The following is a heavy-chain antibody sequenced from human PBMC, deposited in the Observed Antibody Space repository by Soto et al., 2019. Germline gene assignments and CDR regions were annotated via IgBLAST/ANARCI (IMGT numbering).Heavy chain of an antibody. D-gene: IGHD3-22*01. Sequence: QVHLVESGGGVVEPGRSLRLSCEASGFTFSNYGTHWVRQAPGEGLEWVAHISYDGSNEHYTDSVKGRFTTSRDNSKNLVFLHMNSLRPEDTAVYHCAKDTYCRESSGYYVFAYWGQGTLVTVSS. CDR1: GFTFSNYG. CDR3: AKDTYCRESSGYYVFAY. CDR2: ISYDGSNE. V-gene: IGHV3-30*18. J-gene: IGHJ4*02.